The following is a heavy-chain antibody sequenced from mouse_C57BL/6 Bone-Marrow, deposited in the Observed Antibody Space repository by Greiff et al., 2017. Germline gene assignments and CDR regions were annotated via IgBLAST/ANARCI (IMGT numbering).Heavy chain of an antibody. CDR3: SSFDGNYFDF. CDR2: IDPEIGDT. V-gene: IGHV14-4*01. D-gene: IGHD2-3*01. Sequence: EVQLQQSGAELVRPGASVKLSCTASGFNIKDDYIHWVKQRPEQGLEWIGWIDPEIGDTEYASKFQGKATITSDPSSNTAYLQLSSLTSEDTAVYYCSSFDGNYFDFWGQGTPLTGAS. J-gene: IGHJ2*01. CDR1: GFNIKDDY.